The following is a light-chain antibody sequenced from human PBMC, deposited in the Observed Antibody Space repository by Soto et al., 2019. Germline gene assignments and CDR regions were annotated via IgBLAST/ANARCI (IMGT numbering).Light chain of an antibody. V-gene: IGLV2-23*01. Sequence: QSVLTQSASVSGSPGQSITISCTGTSSDVGSYNLVSWYQQHPGKAPKLLIYEDIKRPSGVSNRFSGSKSGNTASLTISGLQAEDEADYYCCSYAGTSTWVFGGGTKVTVL. CDR2: EDI. J-gene: IGLJ2*01. CDR1: SSDVGSYNL. CDR3: CSYAGTSTWV.